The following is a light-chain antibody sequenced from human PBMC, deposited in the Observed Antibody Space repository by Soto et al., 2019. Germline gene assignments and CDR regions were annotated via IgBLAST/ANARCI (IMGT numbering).Light chain of an antibody. CDR1: QSISSW. Sequence: DIQMTQSPSTLSASVGDRVTITCRASQSISSWLAWYQQKPGKAPKLLIYKASNLESGVPSRFSGSGSGTEFTLTISSLQPDDFSTYYGQQYNSYPLTCGPGTKVDI. CDR2: KAS. V-gene: IGKV1-5*03. J-gene: IGKJ3*01. CDR3: QQYNSYPLT.